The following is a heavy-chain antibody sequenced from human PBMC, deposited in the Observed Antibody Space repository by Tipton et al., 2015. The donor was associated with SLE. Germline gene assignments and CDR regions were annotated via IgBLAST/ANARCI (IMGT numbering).Heavy chain of an antibody. V-gene: IGHV4-34*01. CDR2: INHSGST. Sequence: TLSLTCAVYGGSFSGYYWSWIRQPPGKGLEWIGEINHSGSTNYNPSLKSRVTISVDTSKNQFSLKLSSVTAADTAVYYCARDGAARGDFGYWGQGTLVTVSS. D-gene: IGHD6-6*01. CDR3: ARDGAARGDFGY. J-gene: IGHJ4*02. CDR1: GGSFSGYY.